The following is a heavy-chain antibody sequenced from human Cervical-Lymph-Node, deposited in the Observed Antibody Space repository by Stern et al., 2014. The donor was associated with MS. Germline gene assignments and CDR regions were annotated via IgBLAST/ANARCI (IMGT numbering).Heavy chain of an antibody. CDR2: INHRGST. CDR3: AIVYTSGWET. V-gene: IGHV4-34*01. D-gene: IGHD6-19*01. Sequence: QVQLQQWGAGLLKPSETLSLTCAVYGGSFSGYYWSWIRQPPGKVLEWIGEINHRGSTNSKSSLKSGVRITVDTSKNHLSLKLSSVTAADTAVYYCAIVYTSGWETWGQGTLVTVSS. CDR1: GGSFSGYY. J-gene: IGHJ4*02.